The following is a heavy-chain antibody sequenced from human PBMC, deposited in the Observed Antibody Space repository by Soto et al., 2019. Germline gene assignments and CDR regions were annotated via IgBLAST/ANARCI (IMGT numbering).Heavy chain of an antibody. D-gene: IGHD3-22*01. Sequence: SVKVSCKASCYTFSSNGISWVRQAPGQGLEWMGWISAYNGNTNYAQKLQGRVTMTTDTSASTAYMGLRSLRSDDTAVYYCARVPYYYDSSGNNWFDPWGQGTLVTVSS. CDR3: ARVPYYYDSSGNNWFDP. CDR1: CYTFSSNG. CDR2: ISAYNGNT. V-gene: IGHV1-18*01. J-gene: IGHJ5*02.